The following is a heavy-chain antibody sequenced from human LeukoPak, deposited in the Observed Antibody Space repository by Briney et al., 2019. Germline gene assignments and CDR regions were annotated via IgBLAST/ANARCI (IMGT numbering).Heavy chain of an antibody. J-gene: IGHJ4*02. CDR2: LPPDGSYQ. CDR3: ARGLHDRSWYGAH. CDR1: GFTFSDYT. Sequence: GRSLRLSCAASGFTFSDYTMQWVRQAPGEGLEWVALLPPDGSYQYYADSLKGRFTISRDNFKNALYLQMNSLRLEDTAVYYCARGLHDRSWYGAHWGQGTLLSASS. D-gene: IGHD6-13*01. V-gene: IGHV3-30*04.